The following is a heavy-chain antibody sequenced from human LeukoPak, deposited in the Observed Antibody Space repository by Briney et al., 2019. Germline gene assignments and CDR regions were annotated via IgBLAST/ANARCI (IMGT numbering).Heavy chain of an antibody. V-gene: IGHV3-30*18. CDR1: GFTFNNYG. J-gene: IGHJ4*02. CDR2: ISYDGRNK. CDR3: AKGPLRGTAAAIGY. D-gene: IGHD2-2*01. Sequence: GGSLRLSCAASGFTFNNYGMHWVRQAPGKGLEWVAVISYDGRNKHYPDSVKGRFTISRDISTDTLWLQMDSLRTEDTAVYYCAKGPLRGTAAAIGYWGQGTLVTVSS.